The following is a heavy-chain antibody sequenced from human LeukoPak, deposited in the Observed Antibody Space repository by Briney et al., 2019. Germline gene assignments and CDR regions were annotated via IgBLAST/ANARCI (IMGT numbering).Heavy chain of an antibody. Sequence: GGSLRLSCAASGFTFSSYAMSWVRQAPGKGLEWVSAISGSGGSTYYADSVKGRFTISRDNSKNTLYLQMNSLRAEDTAVYYCAKSFYYDSIGYYYVHWGQGTLVTVSS. CDR1: GFTFSSYA. J-gene: IGHJ4*02. CDR2: ISGSGGST. V-gene: IGHV3-23*01. D-gene: IGHD3-22*01. CDR3: AKSFYYDSIGYYYVH.